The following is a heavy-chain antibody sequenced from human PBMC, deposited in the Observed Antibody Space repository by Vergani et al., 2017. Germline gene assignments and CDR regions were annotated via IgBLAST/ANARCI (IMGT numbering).Heavy chain of an antibody. CDR2: ISSSSSYI. J-gene: IGHJ4*02. Sequence: VQLQESGPGLVKPSETLSLTCTVSGGSISSYYWSWIRQPPGKGLEWVSSISSSSSYIYYADSVKGRFTISRDNAKNSLYLQMNSLRAEDTAVYYCAKDQVRIAARPDPLDYWGQGTLVTVSS. D-gene: IGHD6-6*01. CDR3: AKDQVRIAARPDPLDY. V-gene: IGHV3-21*04. CDR1: GGSISSYY.